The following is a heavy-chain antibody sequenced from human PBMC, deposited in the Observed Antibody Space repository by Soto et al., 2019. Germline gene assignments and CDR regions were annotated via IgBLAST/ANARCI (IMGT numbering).Heavy chain of an antibody. CDR2: ISGSGGRI. CDR3: VRRGSETGWYFDQ. CDR1: GFTFYRYD. V-gene: IGHV3-23*02. J-gene: IGHJ4*02. Sequence: EVQLMESGGGLVQPGGSLRLSCAASGFTFYRYDMFWVRQTPRRGLEWVSFISGSGGRIEYGDFVRGRFTASRDNAEDTLSLQMNTLASDDTGVYYCVRRGSETGWYFDQCGQGTLVVVSS. D-gene: IGHD6-19*01.